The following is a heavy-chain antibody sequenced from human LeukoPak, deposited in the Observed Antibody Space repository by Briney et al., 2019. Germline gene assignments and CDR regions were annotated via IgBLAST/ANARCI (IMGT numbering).Heavy chain of an antibody. V-gene: IGHV3-73*01. Sequence: GGSLRLSCAASGFAFSGSALHWVRQASGKGLEWVGRIKSKANNYATAYAASVNGRFTVSRDDSKNTAHLQMNSLKTEDTAVYYCTRLESGMDVWGRGTTVTVSS. CDR3: TRLESGMDV. D-gene: IGHD1-1*01. J-gene: IGHJ6*04. CDR1: GFAFSGSA. CDR2: IKSKANNYAT.